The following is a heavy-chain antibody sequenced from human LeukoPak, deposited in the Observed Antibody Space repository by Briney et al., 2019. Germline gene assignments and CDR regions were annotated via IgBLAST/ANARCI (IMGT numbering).Heavy chain of an antibody. J-gene: IGHJ3*02. V-gene: IGHV4-31*03. CDR3: ARDYGDYEWAFDI. CDR2: IYYSGST. CDR1: GGSISSGGYY. Sequence: TLSLTCTVSGGSISSGGYYWSWIRQHPGKGLEWIGYIYYSGSTYYNPSLKSRVTISVDTSKNQFSLKLSSVTAADTAVYYCARDYGDYEWAFDIWGQGTMVTVSS. D-gene: IGHD4-17*01.